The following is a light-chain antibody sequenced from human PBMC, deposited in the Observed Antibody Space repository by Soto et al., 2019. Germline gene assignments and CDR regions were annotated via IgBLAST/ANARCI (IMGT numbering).Light chain of an antibody. CDR3: QQYHSYPAS. CDR1: QGISSF. J-gene: IGKJ1*01. CDR2: DAS. Sequence: DIQMTQYPSSLSASVGDRVTITCRASQGISSFLAWFQQKPGKAPKSLIYDASTLQSGVSSRFSGSGSDTHFTLTSSSLQPEDFATYYCQQYHSYPASFGQGTKVEIK. V-gene: IGKV1-16*01.